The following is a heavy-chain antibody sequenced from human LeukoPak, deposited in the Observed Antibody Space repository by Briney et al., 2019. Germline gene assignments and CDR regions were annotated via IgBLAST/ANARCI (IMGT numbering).Heavy chain of an antibody. J-gene: IGHJ3*02. CDR1: GGSISSYF. CDR3: ARGSASPAAIPFDI. V-gene: IGHV4-4*07. D-gene: IGHD2-2*02. Sequence: WETLSLTCTVSGGSISSYFWSWIRQPAGKGLEWIWRIYSSGDTNYNPSLKSRVTISVGTTNDQFFLQLSSVTAADTAVYYCARGSASPAAIPFDIWGQGTVVTVSS. CDR2: IYSSGDT.